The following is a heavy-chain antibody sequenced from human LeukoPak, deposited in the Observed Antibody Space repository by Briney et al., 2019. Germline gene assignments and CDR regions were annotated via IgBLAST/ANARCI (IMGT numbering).Heavy chain of an antibody. CDR3: ARARLGNFTGYLKY. J-gene: IGHJ4*02. D-gene: IGHD3-9*01. Sequence: ASVKVSCKASGYTFTSYAMHWVRQAPGQRLEWMGWINAGNGNTKYSQKFQGRVTITRDTYASTAYMELSSLRSEDTAVYYCARARLGNFTGYLKYWGQGTLVTVSS. CDR2: INAGNGNT. CDR1: GYTFTSYA. V-gene: IGHV1-3*01.